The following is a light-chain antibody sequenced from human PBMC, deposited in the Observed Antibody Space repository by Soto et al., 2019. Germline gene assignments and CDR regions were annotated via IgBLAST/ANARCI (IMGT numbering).Light chain of an antibody. Sequence: QSVLTQPPSASGTPGQRVTISCSGSSSNIGSNTVNWYQQLPGTAPKLLIYSNNQRPSGVPDRFSGSKSGNTASLTISGLQAEDEADFYCYSYAGNYTYVFGTGTKLTVL. CDR2: SNN. V-gene: IGLV1-44*01. J-gene: IGLJ1*01. CDR1: SSNIGSNT. CDR3: YSYAGNYTYV.